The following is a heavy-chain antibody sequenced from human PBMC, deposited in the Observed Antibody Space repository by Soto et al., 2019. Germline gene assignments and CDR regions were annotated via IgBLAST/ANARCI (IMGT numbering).Heavy chain of an antibody. Sequence: PGESLKISCKASGYRFDNYWIAWVRQMPGKGLEWMGIIYPGDSDTRYSPSFQGQVTISADKSISTAHLQWSSLKASDTAIYYCARKDCSGASCYLSDWFDPWGQGTPVTVSS. CDR3: ARKDCSGASCYLSDWFDP. CDR1: GYRFDNYW. CDR2: IYPGDSDT. J-gene: IGHJ5*02. V-gene: IGHV5-51*01. D-gene: IGHD2-15*01.